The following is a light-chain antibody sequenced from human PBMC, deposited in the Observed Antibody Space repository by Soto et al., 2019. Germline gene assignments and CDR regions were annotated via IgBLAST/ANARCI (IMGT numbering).Light chain of an antibody. CDR3: QQYNSYPLT. Sequence: IQMTQSTSSMSSSVGYRFTSTCLASHGIGNDLGWYQQKPGKDNNLMIYAASSLESGVKSRFSGSGSGTEFTLTIRSMQPDDFATYYCQQYNSYPLTFGGVNKVDIK. CDR2: AAS. V-gene: IGKV1-17*01. J-gene: IGKJ4*01. CDR1: HGIGND.